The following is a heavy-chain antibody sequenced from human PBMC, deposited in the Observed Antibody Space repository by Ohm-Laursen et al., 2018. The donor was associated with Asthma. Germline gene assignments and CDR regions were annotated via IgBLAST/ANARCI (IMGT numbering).Heavy chain of an antibody. J-gene: IGHJ4*02. D-gene: IGHD2-2*01. CDR1: GYTFRSYG. V-gene: IGHV1-18*01. CDR3: ARAYCRSTSCYDY. CDR2: ISGYNGNA. Sequence: ASVKVSCKTSGYTFRSYGITWLRQAPGQGLQWLGGISGYNGNANYAWELQGRVTMTRDTSTSTVYMGLSSLSSEDTAVYYCARAYCRSTSCYDYWGQGSLVTVSS.